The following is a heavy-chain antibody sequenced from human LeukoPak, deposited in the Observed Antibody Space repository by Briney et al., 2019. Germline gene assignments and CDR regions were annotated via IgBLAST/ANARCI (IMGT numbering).Heavy chain of an antibody. D-gene: IGHD3-10*01. CDR3: AKDGNPRGRGYGYFDL. V-gene: IGHV3-23*01. CDR2: ISGSGGST. J-gene: IGHJ2*01. Sequence: GGSLRLSCAASGFTVSSYAMSWVRQAPGKGLEWASAISGSGGSTYYADSVKGRFTISRDNSKNTLYLQMNSLRAEDTAVYYCAKDGNPRGRGYGYFDLWGRGTLVTVSS. CDR1: GFTVSSYA.